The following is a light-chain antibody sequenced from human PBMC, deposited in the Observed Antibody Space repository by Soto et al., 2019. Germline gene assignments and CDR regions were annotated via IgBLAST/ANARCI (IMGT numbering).Light chain of an antibody. J-gene: IGKJ1*01. CDR3: QHYNSYSEA. Sequence: DIQMTQSPSTLSGSVGDRVTITCRASQTISSWLAWYQEKTGKAPKVLIYKASTLKRGGPLKVRGSGSWTEFTLTISSLQADDFATYYCQHYNSYSEAFGQGTKVDIK. V-gene: IGKV1-5*03. CDR2: KAS. CDR1: QTISSW.